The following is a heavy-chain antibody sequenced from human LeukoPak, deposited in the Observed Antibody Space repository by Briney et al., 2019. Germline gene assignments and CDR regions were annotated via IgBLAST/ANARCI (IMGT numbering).Heavy chain of an antibody. CDR2: INPNSGGT. V-gene: IGHV1-2*02. CDR1: GYTFSDYH. J-gene: IGHJ4*02. Sequence: GASVTVSCKASGYTFSDYHMHWVRQAPGQGLEWMGWINPNSGGTNYAQEFQGRVTMTRDTSISTAYMELSRLRSDDTAVYYCARENWYFDYWGQGTPVTVSS. CDR3: ARENWYFDY.